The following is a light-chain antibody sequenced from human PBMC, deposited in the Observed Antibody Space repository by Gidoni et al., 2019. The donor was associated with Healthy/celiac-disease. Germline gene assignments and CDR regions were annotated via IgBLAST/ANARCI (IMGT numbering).Light chain of an antibody. CDR3: SSYTSSSTRV. V-gene: IGLV2-14*03. J-gene: IGLJ3*02. Sequence: QSALTQPASVSGSPGQSITISCTGTSSDVGGYNYVSWYQQHPGKAPKLMIYDVSNRPSGVSNRFSGSKSCNTASLTISGLQAEDEADYYCSSYTSSSTRVFGGGTKLTV. CDR2: DVS. CDR1: SSDVGGYNY.